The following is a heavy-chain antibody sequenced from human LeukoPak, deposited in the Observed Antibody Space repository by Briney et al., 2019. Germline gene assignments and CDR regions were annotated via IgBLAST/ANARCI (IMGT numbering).Heavy chain of an antibody. CDR3: AKDIYKQQLPHHAFDI. CDR1: GFTFDDYA. Sequence: PGGSLRLSCAASGFTFDDYAMHWVRQAPGKGLEWVSGISWNSGSIGYADSVKGRFTISRDNAKNSLYLQMNSLRAEDTALYYCAKDIYKQQLPHHAFDIWGQGTMVTVSS. D-gene: IGHD6-13*01. V-gene: IGHV3-9*01. J-gene: IGHJ3*02. CDR2: ISWNSGSI.